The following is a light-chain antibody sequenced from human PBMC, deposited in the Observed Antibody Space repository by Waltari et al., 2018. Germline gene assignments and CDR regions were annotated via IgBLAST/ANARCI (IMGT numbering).Light chain of an antibody. Sequence: YVLTQPPSVSVDPGKTARLTCGGDNIGSKSVNWYQQKPGQAPVLVMFYDSDRPSEIPERFSGYNSGNTATLTSSWVEAGDEADYHCQVWDDVTDSGVFGGGTKLTVL. CDR3: QVWDDVTDSGV. V-gene: IGLV3-21*04. J-gene: IGLJ3*02. CDR1: NIGSKS. CDR2: YDS.